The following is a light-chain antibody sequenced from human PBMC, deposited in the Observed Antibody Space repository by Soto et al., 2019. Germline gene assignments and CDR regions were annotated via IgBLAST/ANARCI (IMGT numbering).Light chain of an antibody. V-gene: IGKV1-5*03. J-gene: IGKJ2*01. CDR2: KAS. CDR1: QSISSW. Sequence: DIQMTQSPSTLSASVGDRVTITCRASQSISSWLAWYQQKPGKDPNLLIYKASSLESGVPSRSSGSGSGTEFTLPISSLQPDDFATYYCQQYNSYSPYTFGQGTKLEIK. CDR3: QQYNSYSPYT.